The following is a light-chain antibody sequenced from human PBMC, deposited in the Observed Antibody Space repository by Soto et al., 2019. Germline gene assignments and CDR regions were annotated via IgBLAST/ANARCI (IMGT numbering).Light chain of an antibody. CDR1: QSVSSY. Sequence: EIVLTQSPATLSLSPGERATRSCSASQSVSSYLGCYQQKPGQAPRPLIYGASTRATGIPDRFSGSGSGTDFTLTLSRLEPEDFAVYYCPQYGSSSWTFGQGT. CDR3: PQYGSSSWT. J-gene: IGKJ1*01. CDR2: GAS. V-gene: IGKV3-20*01.